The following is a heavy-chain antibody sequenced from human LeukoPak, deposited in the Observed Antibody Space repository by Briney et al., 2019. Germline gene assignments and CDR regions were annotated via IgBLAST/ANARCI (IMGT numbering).Heavy chain of an antibody. Sequence: GGSLRLSCAASGFTFSSYWMLWVRQAPGKGLVWVSRINSDGSSTTYADSVKGRFTISRDNAKNSLSLQMNSLRVEDTAVYYCASPVYSSSRFDPWGQGTLVTVSS. V-gene: IGHV3-74*01. CDR1: GFTFSSYW. CDR2: INSDGSST. CDR3: ASPVYSSSRFDP. D-gene: IGHD6-6*01. J-gene: IGHJ5*02.